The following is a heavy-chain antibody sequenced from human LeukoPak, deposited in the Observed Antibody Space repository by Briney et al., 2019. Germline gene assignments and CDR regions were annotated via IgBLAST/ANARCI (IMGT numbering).Heavy chain of an antibody. CDR1: GFTFSSYA. CDR2: ISYDGSNK. Sequence: PGGSLRLSCAASGFTFSSYAMHWVRQAPGKGLEWVAVISYDGSNKYYADSVKGRFTISRDNSKNTLYLQMNSLRAEDTAVYYCAKGHSSTWYGTDVWGEGTTVTVSS. CDR3: AKGHSSTWYGTDV. D-gene: IGHD6-13*01. J-gene: IGHJ6*04. V-gene: IGHV3-30-3*01.